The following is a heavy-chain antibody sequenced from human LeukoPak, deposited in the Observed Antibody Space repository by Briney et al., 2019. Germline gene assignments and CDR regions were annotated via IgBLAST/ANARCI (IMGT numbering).Heavy chain of an antibody. Sequence: PSETLSLTCTVSDDSITTYYWSWVRQPPGKGLEWIGYIFYSGSTNYNPSLKSRVSISIDTSKNQLSLKLSSVTAADTAVYYCASLRFLEWLWDYWGQGTLVTVSS. CDR3: ASLRFLEWLWDY. V-gene: IGHV4-59*01. CDR2: IFYSGST. CDR1: DDSITTYY. D-gene: IGHD3-3*01. J-gene: IGHJ4*02.